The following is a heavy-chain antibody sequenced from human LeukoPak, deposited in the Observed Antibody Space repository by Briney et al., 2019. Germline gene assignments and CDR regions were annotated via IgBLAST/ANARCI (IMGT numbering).Heavy chain of an antibody. D-gene: IGHD3-22*01. Sequence: PGGSLRLSCAASGFTFSSYAMSWVRQAPGKGLEWVSAISGSGGSTYYADSVKGRFTISRDNSKNTLYLQMNSLRAEDTAVYYCAKDLNTYYYDSSGYYSVGYFQHWGQGTLVTVSS. CDR1: GFTFSSYA. CDR3: AKDLNTYYYDSSGYYSVGYFQH. V-gene: IGHV3-23*01. J-gene: IGHJ1*01. CDR2: ISGSGGST.